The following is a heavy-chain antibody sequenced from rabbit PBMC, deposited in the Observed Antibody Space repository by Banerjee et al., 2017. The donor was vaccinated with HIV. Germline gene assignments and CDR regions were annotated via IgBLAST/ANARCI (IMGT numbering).Heavy chain of an antibody. D-gene: IGHD4-2*01. J-gene: IGHJ4*01. CDR1: GFSLSNNAV. CDR3: ARGAGSDGDTAFNL. CDR2: IVTGSSDNT. Sequence: QSLQESGGGLFQPGGSLALTCKASGFSLSNNAVMCWVRQAPGKGLEWIACIVTGSSDNTYYASRAKGRFTISKTSSTTVTLQMTSLTAADTATYFCARGAGSDGDTAFNLWGQGTLVTVS. V-gene: IGHV1S40*01.